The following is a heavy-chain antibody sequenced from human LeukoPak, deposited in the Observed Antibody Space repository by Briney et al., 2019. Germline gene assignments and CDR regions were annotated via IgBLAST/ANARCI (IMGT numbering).Heavy chain of an antibody. Sequence: SVKVSCKASGGTFSSYAINWVRQAPGQGLEWMGRIIPILDIATYAQKFQGRVTITADTSTSTAYMDLSGLKSEDTAVYYCARRSRGSLSNSIAPADDYWGQGTLVTVSS. V-gene: IGHV1-69*04. D-gene: IGHD6-13*01. CDR2: IIPILDIA. J-gene: IGHJ4*02. CDR1: GGTFSSYA. CDR3: ARRSRGSLSNSIAPADDY.